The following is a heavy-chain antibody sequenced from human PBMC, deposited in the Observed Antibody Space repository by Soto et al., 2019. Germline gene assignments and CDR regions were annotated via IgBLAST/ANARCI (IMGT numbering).Heavy chain of an antibody. CDR3: AKDGRGSGSHYNSFGY. D-gene: IGHD3-10*01. CDR2: IYSTGTT. J-gene: IGHJ4*02. CDR1: GFTVGNNY. Sequence: GSLVLPCAASGFTVGNNYMSWVRQAPGKGLEWVSLIYSTGTTKYADSVKGRFTVSRDNAKNTLYLQMNSLRAEDTAVYYCAKDGRGSGSHYNSFGYWGQGTPVTVYS. V-gene: IGHV3-53*01.